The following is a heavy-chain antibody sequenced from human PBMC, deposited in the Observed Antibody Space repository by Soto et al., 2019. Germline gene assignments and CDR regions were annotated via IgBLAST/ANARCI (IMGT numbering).Heavy chain of an antibody. D-gene: IGHD2-2*01. CDR1: GGSISSGGYY. J-gene: IGHJ5*02. Sequence: TLSLTCTVSGGSISSGGYYWSWIRLHPGKGLEWIGYIYYSGSTYYNPSLKSRVTISVDTSKNQFSLKLSSVTAADTAVYYCARGKSSREDIVVVPAAHSDNWFDPWGKGTLVTVSS. V-gene: IGHV4-31*03. CDR3: ARGKSSREDIVVVPAAHSDNWFDP. CDR2: IYYSGST.